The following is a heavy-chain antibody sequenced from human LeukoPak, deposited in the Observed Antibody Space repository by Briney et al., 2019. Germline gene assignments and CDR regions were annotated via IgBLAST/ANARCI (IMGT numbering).Heavy chain of an antibody. J-gene: IGHJ4*02. V-gene: IGHV3-48*04. D-gene: IGHD3-16*02. CDR3: ARARNTFGGVIVFDY. Sequence: GGSLRLSCVASGFTFSSYSMNWVRQAPGRGLEWVSYISTSSSTIYYADSVKGRFTISRDNAKNSLYLQMNSLRAEDTAVYYCARARNTFGGVIVFDYWGQGTLVTVSS. CDR2: ISTSSSTI. CDR1: GFTFSSYS.